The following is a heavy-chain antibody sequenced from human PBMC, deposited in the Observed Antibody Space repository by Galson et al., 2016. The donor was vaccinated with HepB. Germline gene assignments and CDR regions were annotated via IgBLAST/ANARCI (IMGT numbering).Heavy chain of an antibody. CDR2: INQDGSEK. D-gene: IGHD6-19*01. CDR1: GFTFSSYW. Sequence: SLRLSCAASGFTFSSYWMSWVRQAPGKGLEWVANINQDGSEKYYVDSVKGRFTISRDNAKNSLYLQMNSLRAEDTAVYYCARGRQWLTVTLIAEYFQHWGQGTLVTVSS. V-gene: IGHV3-7*01. J-gene: IGHJ1*01. CDR3: ARGRQWLTVTLIAEYFQH.